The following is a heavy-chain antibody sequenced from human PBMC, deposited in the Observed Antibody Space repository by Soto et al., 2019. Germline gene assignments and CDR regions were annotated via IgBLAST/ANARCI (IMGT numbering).Heavy chain of an antibody. CDR2: IYHSGST. D-gene: IGHD6-19*01. Sequence: PSETLSLTCTVSGGSISSGDYYWNWIRQPPGKGLEWIGEIYHSGSTNYNPSLKSRVTISVDKSKNQFSLKLSSVTAADTAVYYCARVAVAGTRVDYWGQGTLVTVSS. CDR1: GGSISSGDYY. V-gene: IGHV4-39*07. CDR3: ARVAVAGTRVDY. J-gene: IGHJ4*02.